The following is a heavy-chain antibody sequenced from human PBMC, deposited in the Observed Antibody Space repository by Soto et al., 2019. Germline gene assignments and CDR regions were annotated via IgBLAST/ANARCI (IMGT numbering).Heavy chain of an antibody. D-gene: IGHD5-12*01. CDR1: GGSISSGGYY. CDR3: ASSGLYSGYDGDAFDI. J-gene: IGHJ3*02. CDR2: IYYSGST. V-gene: IGHV4-31*03. Sequence: SETLSLTCTVSGGSISSGGYYWSWIRQHPGKGLEWIGYIYYSGSTYYNPSLKSRVTISVDTSKNQFSLKLSSVTAADTAVYYCASSGLYSGYDGDAFDIWGQGTMVTVSS.